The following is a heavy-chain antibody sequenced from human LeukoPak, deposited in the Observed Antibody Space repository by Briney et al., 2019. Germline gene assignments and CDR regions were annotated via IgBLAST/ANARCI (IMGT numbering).Heavy chain of an antibody. Sequence: GASVKLSCKASGYTFTSYDINWVRQATGQGLEWMGWVNPNSGNTGYAQKFQGRVTMTRDTSISTAYMELSSLRSEDTAVYYCARMSYYDRRGDNWFDPWGQGTLVIVSS. D-gene: IGHD3-22*01. V-gene: IGHV1-8*01. CDR3: ARMSYYDRRGDNWFDP. J-gene: IGHJ5*02. CDR1: GYTFTSYD. CDR2: VNPNSGNT.